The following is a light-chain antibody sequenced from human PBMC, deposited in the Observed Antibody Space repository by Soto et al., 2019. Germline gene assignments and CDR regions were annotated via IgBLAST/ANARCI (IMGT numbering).Light chain of an antibody. Sequence: EIVMTQSPANLSVSPGERATLSCRASQSVSSNLAWYQQKPGQGPRLLIYGASTRATGIPARFSGSGSGTEGSIHIISRQSEDVVVFYCQQHYRLPPYTFGQGTKVEIK. CDR1: QSVSSN. J-gene: IGKJ2*01. V-gene: IGKV3-15*01. CDR3: QQHYRLPPYT. CDR2: GAS.